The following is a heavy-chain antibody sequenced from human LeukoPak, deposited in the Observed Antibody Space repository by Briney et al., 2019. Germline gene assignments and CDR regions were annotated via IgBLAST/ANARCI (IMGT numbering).Heavy chain of an antibody. V-gene: IGHV4-4*07. CDR1: GGSISSYY. D-gene: IGHD3-10*01. CDR2: IYTGGST. CDR3: ARYGDPTGVVY. J-gene: IGHJ4*02. Sequence: PSETLALTRTVSGGSISSYYWSWIRQPAGKGLGWIGRIYTGGSTNHHPSLKSRVTMSVDTSKDQFSRKRSSVPAADKAVYDCARYGDPTGVVYWGQGTLVTVSS.